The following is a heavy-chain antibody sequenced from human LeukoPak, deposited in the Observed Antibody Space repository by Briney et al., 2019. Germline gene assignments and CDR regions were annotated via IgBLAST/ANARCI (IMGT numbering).Heavy chain of an antibody. CDR1: GFTFSSYA. CDR3: AKVGSTVTSYYYYYMDV. D-gene: IGHD4-11*01. V-gene: IGHV3-23*01. J-gene: IGHJ6*03. CDR2: IGGSAGNT. Sequence: GGSLRLSCAASGFTFSSYAMSWVRQAPGKGLEWVSSIGGSAGNTYYADSVKGRFTISRDTSQTTLYLQMNSPTAEDTAVYYCAKVGSTVTSYYYYYMDVWGKGTTVTVSS.